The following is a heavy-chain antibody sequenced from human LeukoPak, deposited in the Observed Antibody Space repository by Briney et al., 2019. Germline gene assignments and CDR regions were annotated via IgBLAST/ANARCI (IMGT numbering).Heavy chain of an antibody. CDR2: IIPIFGTA. J-gene: IGHJ6*02. D-gene: IGHD3-10*01. CDR3: ARDLPDYYGSGSRYYGMDV. CDR1: GGTFSSYA. V-gene: IGHV1-69*13. Sequence: ASVKVSCKASGGTFSSYAISWVRQAPGQGLEWMGGIIPIFGTANYAQKFQGRVTITADESTSTAYMELSSLRSKDTAVYYCARDLPDYYGSGSRYYGMDVWGQGTTVTVSS.